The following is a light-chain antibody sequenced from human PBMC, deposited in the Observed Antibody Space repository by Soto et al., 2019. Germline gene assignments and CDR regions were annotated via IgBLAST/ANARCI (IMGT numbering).Light chain of an antibody. Sequence: SALTQPASVSGSPGQSITISCTGTSSDVGDYNFVSWYQQHPGRAPKLLIYDVSNRPSGVSNRFSGSKSGNTASLTISGLQAEDEADYYCNSYTSSSTLLYVFGTGTKLTVL. CDR3: NSYTSSSTLLYV. J-gene: IGLJ1*01. V-gene: IGLV2-14*01. CDR1: SSDVGDYNF. CDR2: DVS.